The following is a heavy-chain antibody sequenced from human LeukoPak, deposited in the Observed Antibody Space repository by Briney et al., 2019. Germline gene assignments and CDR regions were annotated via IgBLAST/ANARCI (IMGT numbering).Heavy chain of an antibody. J-gene: IGHJ5*02. D-gene: IGHD6-19*01. CDR3: ARLGWGAVAAYNWFDP. CDR1: GGSISSSY. CDR2: IYFSGST. Sequence: SETLSLTCTVSGGSISSSYWSWIRQPPGKGLEWIGYIYFSGSTDYNPSLKSRVTISVDTSKNQFSLKLSSVTAADTAVYYCARLGWGAVAAYNWFDPWGQGTLVTVSS. V-gene: IGHV4-59*01.